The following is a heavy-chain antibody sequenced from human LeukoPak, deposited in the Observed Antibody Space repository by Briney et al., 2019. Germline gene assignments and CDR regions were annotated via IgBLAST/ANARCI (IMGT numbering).Heavy chain of an antibody. J-gene: IGHJ4*02. D-gene: IGHD6-19*01. CDR2: FGPEDGET. CDR1: GYTLTELS. V-gene: IGHV1-24*01. CDR3: AICIAVAAYYFDY. Sequence: ASVKVSCKVSGYTLTELSMHWVRQAPGKGLEWMGGFGPEDGETIYAQKFQGRVTMTEDTSTDTAYMELSSLRSEDTAAYYCAICIAVAAYYFDYWGQGTLVTVSS.